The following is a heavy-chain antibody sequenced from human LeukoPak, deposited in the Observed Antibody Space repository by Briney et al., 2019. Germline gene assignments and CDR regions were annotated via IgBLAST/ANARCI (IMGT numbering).Heavy chain of an antibody. CDR1: GFTFSSYS. CDR2: IISSSSTI. V-gene: IGHV3-48*04. J-gene: IGHJ4*02. Sequence: PGGSLRLSCAASGFTFSSYSMNWVRQAPGKGMEWVSYIISSSSTIYYADSVKGRFTISRDNAKNSLYLQMNSLRAEDTALYYCVRVANGATFDYWGRGTLVTVSS. CDR3: VRVANGATFDY. D-gene: IGHD5-12*01.